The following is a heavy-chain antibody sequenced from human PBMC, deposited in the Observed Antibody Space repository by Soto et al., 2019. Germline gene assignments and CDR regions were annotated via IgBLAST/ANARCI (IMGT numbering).Heavy chain of an antibody. J-gene: IGHJ4*01. D-gene: IGHD1-26*01. CDR3: ERGGDMGVAY. V-gene: IGHV3-74*01. CDR2: IYFDGITT. CDR1: GFTFNTHC. Sequence: EVQLVESGGGVVQPGGSLSLAGTDSGFTFNTHCMHWVRQAPGKRMVWVSRIYFDGITTNYADSVEGRLTVSRYNAKNTVYLNVNTLSDEESAVYYFERGGDMGVAYWGHGTLVNVSS.